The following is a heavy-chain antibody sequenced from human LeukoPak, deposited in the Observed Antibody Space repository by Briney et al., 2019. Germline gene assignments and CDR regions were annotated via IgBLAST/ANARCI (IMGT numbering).Heavy chain of an antibody. CDR3: ARGRRYNWNVYAFDI. Sequence: GGSLRLSCAASGFTVSSNYMSWVRQAPGKGLEWVSVIYSGGSTYYADSVKGRFTISRDNSKNTLYLQMNSLRAEDTAVYYCARGRRYNWNVYAFDIWGQGTMVTVSS. CDR1: GFTVSSNY. V-gene: IGHV3-53*01. D-gene: IGHD1-20*01. CDR2: IYSGGST. J-gene: IGHJ3*02.